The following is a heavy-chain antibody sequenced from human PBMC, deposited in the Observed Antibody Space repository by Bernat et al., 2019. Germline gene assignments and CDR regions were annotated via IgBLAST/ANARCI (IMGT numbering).Heavy chain of an antibody. CDR2: ITGSGDIT. Sequence: EVQLVESGGGLVQPGGSLRLSCAASGFTFSSFVMNWVRQAPGKGLEWVSEITGSGDITYYADSVKGRFTISRDNSKNTLYLQMNSLRAEDMAAYYCAKGRYFGSGSYYNSFDYWGQGTLVTVSS. CDR1: GFTFSSFV. CDR3: AKGRYFGSGSYYNSFDY. V-gene: IGHV3-23*04. J-gene: IGHJ4*02. D-gene: IGHD3-10*01.